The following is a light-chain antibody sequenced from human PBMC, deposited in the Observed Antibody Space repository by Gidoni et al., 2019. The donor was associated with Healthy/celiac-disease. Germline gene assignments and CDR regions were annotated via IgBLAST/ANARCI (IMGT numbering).Light chain of an antibody. CDR2: AAS. Sequence: DIQLTQSPSSLSASVGDRVTITCRASQSIISYLHWYQQKPGKAPKLLIYAASSLQSGVPSRFSGSGFGTDLTLTISSLQPEDFATYYCQQSYSTPPTFGGGTKVEIK. CDR3: QQSYSTPPT. V-gene: IGKV1-39*01. J-gene: IGKJ4*01. CDR1: QSIISY.